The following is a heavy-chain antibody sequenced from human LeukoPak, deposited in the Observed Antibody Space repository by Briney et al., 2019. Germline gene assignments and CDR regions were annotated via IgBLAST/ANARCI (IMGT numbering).Heavy chain of an antibody. J-gene: IGHJ3*02. V-gene: IGHV4-39*07. CDR2: IYYSGST. Sequence: SETLSLTCTVSGGSISGSRYYWGWIRQPPGKGLEWIGSIYYSGSTYYNPSLKSRVTISVDTSKNQFSLKLSSVTAADTAVYYCARDSTSWLRRFWDDAFDIWGQGTMVTVSS. CDR1: GGSISGSRYY. CDR3: ARDSTSWLRRFWDDAFDI. D-gene: IGHD3-3*01.